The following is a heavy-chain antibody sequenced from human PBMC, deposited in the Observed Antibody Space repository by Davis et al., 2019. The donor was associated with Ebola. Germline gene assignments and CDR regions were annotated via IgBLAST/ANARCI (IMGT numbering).Heavy chain of an antibody. V-gene: IGHV4-34*01. J-gene: IGHJ6*02. CDR3: VRNYRYYGSWNGDYDFNTMDV. CDR1: GFSISGGYY. CDR2: INHSGST. Sequence: SETLSLTCSVSGFSISGGYYWSWIRQPPGKGLEWIGEINHSGSTNYNPSLKSRVTISVDTSKNQFSLKLSSVTAADTAVYYCVRNYRYYGSWNGDYDFNTMDVWGHGTAVTVSS. D-gene: IGHD3-10*01.